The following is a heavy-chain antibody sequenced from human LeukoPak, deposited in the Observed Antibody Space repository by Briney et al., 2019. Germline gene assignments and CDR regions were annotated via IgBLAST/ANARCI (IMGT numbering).Heavy chain of an antibody. CDR1: GGSVSSGDYY. CDR2: IYNSGTT. CDR3: ARHNSGMDV. V-gene: IGHV4-61*08. D-gene: IGHD1-1*01. Sequence: SGTLSLTCTVSGGSVSSGDYYWSWIRQPPGKGLEWIGHIYNSGTTNYNPSLKSRVTISVDTSKNQFSLKLNSVTAADTAVYFCARHNSGMDVWGQGPTVTVS. J-gene: IGHJ6*02.